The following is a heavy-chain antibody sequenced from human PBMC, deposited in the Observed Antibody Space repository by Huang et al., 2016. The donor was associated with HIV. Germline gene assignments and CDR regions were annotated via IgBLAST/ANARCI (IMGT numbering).Heavy chain of an antibody. Sequence: QVHLVQSGVDVKTPGASVKVSCTASDYTFSKYGVSWVRQAPGQGLEWMGWSNTYNGNTNEAQKFQVRLTMTTDESTNTAYMERGSLAYYDTAVYYCARDRVPAVRYYYGMDVWGQGTTVTVTS. CDR3: ARDRVPAVRYYYGMDV. CDR1: DYTFSKYG. D-gene: IGHD3-16*02. J-gene: IGHJ6*02. CDR2: SNTYNGNT. V-gene: IGHV1-18*04.